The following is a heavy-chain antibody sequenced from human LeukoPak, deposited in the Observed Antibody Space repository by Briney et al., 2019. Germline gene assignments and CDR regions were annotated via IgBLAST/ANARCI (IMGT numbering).Heavy chain of an antibody. CDR1: GFTFSSYS. J-gene: IGHJ3*02. D-gene: IGHD2-2*01. CDR2: ISSSSGTI. V-gene: IGHV3-48*02. Sequence: GGSLRLSCAASGFTFSSYSMNWVRQAPGKGLEWISYISSSSGTIYYADSVKGRFTISRDNAKNSLYLQMNSLRDEDTAVYYCARDACSSTSCYFISAFDIWGQGTMVTVSS. CDR3: ARDACSSTSCYFISAFDI.